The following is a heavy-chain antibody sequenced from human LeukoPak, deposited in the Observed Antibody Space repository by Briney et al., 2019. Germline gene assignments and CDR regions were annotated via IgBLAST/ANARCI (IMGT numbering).Heavy chain of an antibody. V-gene: IGHV1-69*13. CDR2: IIPIFGTA. CDR1: GGTFSSYA. CDR3: AREDPGSYRFFDY. Sequence: GASVKVSCKASGGTFSSYAISWVRQAPGQGLEWMGGIIPIFGTANYAQKFQGRVTITADESTSTAYMELSSLRSEDTAVYYCAREDPGSYRFFDYWGQGTLVTVSS. J-gene: IGHJ4*02. D-gene: IGHD1-26*01.